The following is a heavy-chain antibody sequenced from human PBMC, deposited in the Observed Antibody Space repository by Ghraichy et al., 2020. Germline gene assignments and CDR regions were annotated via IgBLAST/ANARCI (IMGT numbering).Heavy chain of an antibody. CDR3: ARDHHSSSWLIDY. D-gene: IGHD6-13*01. V-gene: IGHV1-2*02. CDR1: GYTFTGYY. J-gene: IGHJ4*02. CDR2: INPNSGGT. Sequence: ASVKVSCKASGYTFTGYYMHWVRQAPGQGLEWMGWINPNSGGTNYAQKFQGRVTMTRDTSISTAYMELSRLRSDDTAVYYCARDHHSSSWLIDYWGQGTLVTVSS.